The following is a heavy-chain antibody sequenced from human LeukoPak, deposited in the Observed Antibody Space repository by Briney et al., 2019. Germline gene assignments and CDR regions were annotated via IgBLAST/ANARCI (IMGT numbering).Heavy chain of an antibody. J-gene: IGHJ4*02. D-gene: IGHD2-15*01. V-gene: IGHV3-21*01. CDR2: IGRTSTDK. CDR3: ARDGGLHTNFDY. Sequence: GGSLRLSCAASGFTFNTYTMNWVRQAPGKGLEWVSSIGRTSTDKYYADSVRGRFTISRDNAENSLYVQMTSLRAEDTAVYYCARDGGLHTNFDYWGQGTLLTVSS. CDR1: GFTFNTYT.